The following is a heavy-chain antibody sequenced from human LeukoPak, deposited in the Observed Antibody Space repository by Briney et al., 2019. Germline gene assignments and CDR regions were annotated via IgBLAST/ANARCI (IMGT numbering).Heavy chain of an antibody. V-gene: IGHV1-69*05. CDR2: IIPIFGTA. CDR1: GYTFTGYY. D-gene: IGHD1-1*01. J-gene: IGHJ3*02. Sequence: GASVKVSCKASGYTFTGYYMHWVRQAPGQGLEWMGGIIPIFGTANYAQKFQGRVTITTDESTSTAYMELSSLRSEDTAVYYCARETGTTGGAFDIWGQGTMVTVSS. CDR3: ARETGTTGGAFDI.